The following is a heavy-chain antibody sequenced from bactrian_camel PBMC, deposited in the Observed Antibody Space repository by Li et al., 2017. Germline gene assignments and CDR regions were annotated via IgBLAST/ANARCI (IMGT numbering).Heavy chain of an antibody. CDR3: GRRATFRLGWNHSNQYDY. V-gene: IGHV3S25*01. Sequence: QLVESGGGSVQPGGSLTLSCTASANIYAGYWMAWFRQAPGKEREGVASINGAGDMPFYADSVKGRFTISRDDARNTVYLQMKSLEPEDTAMYYCGRRATFRLGWNHSNQYDYWGQGTQVTVS. CDR2: INGAGDMP. CDR1: ANIYAGYW. J-gene: IGHJ4*01. D-gene: IGHD1*01.